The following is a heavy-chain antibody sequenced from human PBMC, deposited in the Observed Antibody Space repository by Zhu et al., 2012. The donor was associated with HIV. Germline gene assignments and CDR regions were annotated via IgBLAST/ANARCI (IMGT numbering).Heavy chain of an antibody. J-gene: IGHJ2*01. V-gene: IGHV4-4*07. D-gene: IGHD6-13*01. CDR1: GGSISSYY. CDR2: IYTSGST. CDR3: ARDVEQQLVLGYFDL. Sequence: QVQLQESGPGLVKPSETLSLACTVSGGSISSYYWSWIRQPAGKGLEWIGRIYTSGSTNYNPSLKSRVTMSVDTSKNQFSLKLSSVTAADTAVYYCARDVEQQLVLGYFDLWGLAPWSLSPQ.